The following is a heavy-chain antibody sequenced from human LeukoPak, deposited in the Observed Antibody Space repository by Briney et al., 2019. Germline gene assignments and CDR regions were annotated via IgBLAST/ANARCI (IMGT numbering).Heavy chain of an antibody. CDR3: ARAGGSSTSPFDY. D-gene: IGHD1-26*01. J-gene: IGHJ4*02. CDR1: GGSISSYY. V-gene: IGHV4-59*01. Sequence: SETLSLTCTVSGGSISSYYWSWIRPPPGKGLEWIGYIYYSGSTNYNPSLKSRVTISVDTSKNQFSLKLSSVTAADTAVYYCARAGGSSTSPFDYWGQGTLVTVSS. CDR2: IYYSGST.